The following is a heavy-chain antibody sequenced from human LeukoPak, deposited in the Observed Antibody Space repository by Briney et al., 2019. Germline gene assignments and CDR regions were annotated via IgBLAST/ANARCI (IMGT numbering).Heavy chain of an antibody. CDR3: ARTEQWLPNPGLDY. V-gene: IGHV3-30-3*01. Sequence: PGGSLRLSCAASGFTFSSYAMHWVRQAPGKGLEWVAVISYDGSNKYYADSVKGRFTISRDNSKNTLYLQMNSLRAEDTAVYYCARTEQWLPNPGLDYWGQGTLVTVSS. D-gene: IGHD6-19*01. J-gene: IGHJ4*02. CDR2: ISYDGSNK. CDR1: GFTFSSYA.